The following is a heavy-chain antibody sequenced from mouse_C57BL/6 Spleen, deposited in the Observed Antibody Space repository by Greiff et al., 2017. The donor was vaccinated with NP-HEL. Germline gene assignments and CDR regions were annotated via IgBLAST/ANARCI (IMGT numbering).Heavy chain of an antibody. Sequence: VQLQQSGAELVKPGASVKLSCTASGFTFTDYNMHWVKQRTEQGLEWIGRIDPEDGETKYDPKFQGKATMTADTSSNTAYMQLSSLTSEDAAVYYCAREDSSGSWLDYWGQGTLVTVSA. CDR3: AREDSSGSWLDY. CDR1: GFTFTDYN. V-gene: IGHV14-2*01. J-gene: IGHJ3*01. CDR2: IDPEDGET. D-gene: IGHD3-2*02.